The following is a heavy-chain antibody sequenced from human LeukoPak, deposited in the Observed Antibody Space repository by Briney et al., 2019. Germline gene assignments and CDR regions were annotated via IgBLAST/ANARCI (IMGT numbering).Heavy chain of an antibody. CDR3: ARDPRNHYSSSWYSNWFDP. CDR2: ISSSSSYI. CDR1: GFTFGSYS. D-gene: IGHD6-13*01. Sequence: TGGSLRLSCAASGFTFGSYSMNWVRQAPGKGLEWVSSISSSSSYIYYADSVKGRFTISRDNAKNSLYLQMNSLRAEDTAVYYCARDPRNHYSSSWYSNWFDPWGQGTLVTVSS. J-gene: IGHJ5*02. V-gene: IGHV3-21*01.